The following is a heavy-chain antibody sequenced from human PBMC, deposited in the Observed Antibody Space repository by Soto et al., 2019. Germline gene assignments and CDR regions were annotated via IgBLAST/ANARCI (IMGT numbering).Heavy chain of an antibody. J-gene: IGHJ4*02. CDR1: GLTFSSYW. CDR2: INKDGSEK. CDR3: AREMGTIWFGELRGVEYYFDY. D-gene: IGHD3-10*01. Sequence: GGSLRLSCAAPGLTFSSYWMSWVRQAPGKGLEWVANINKDGSEKYYVDFVKGRLTISRDNAKNSLYLQMNSLRAEDTAVYYCAREMGTIWFGELRGVEYYFDYWGQGTLVTVSS. V-gene: IGHV3-7*01.